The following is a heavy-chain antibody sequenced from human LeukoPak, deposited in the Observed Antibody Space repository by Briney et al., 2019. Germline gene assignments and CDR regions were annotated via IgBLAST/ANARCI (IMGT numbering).Heavy chain of an antibody. Sequence: NPGGSLRLSCAASGFTLSDYYMNWVRQAPGKGLEWISYINAHRTIYYADSVEGRFTISRDNAKNSAYLQLNSLRVEDTAMYYCARSVEGSFDYWGQGTLVTVSS. CDR3: ARSVEGSFDY. CDR1: GFTLSDYY. V-gene: IGHV3-69-1*01. D-gene: IGHD6-19*01. J-gene: IGHJ4*02. CDR2: INAHRTI.